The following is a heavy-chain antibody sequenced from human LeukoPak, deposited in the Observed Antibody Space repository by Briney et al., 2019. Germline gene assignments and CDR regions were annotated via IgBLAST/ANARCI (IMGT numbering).Heavy chain of an antibody. V-gene: IGHV3-23*01. CDR3: ARDSSGPGFDP. CDR1: GFTFSSYA. Sequence: GGSLRLSCAASGFTFSSYAMSWVRQAPGKGLEWVSAISGSGGSTYYADSVKGRFTISRDNAKNSLFLQMNSLRAEDTAVYYCARDSSGPGFDPWGQGTLVTVSS. CDR2: ISGSGGST. D-gene: IGHD6-6*01. J-gene: IGHJ5*02.